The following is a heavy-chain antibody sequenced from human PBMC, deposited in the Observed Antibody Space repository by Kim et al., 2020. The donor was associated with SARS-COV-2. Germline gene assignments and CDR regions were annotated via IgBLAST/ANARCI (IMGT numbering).Heavy chain of an antibody. D-gene: IGHD3-3*01. V-gene: IGHV4-34*01. Sequence: SETLSLTCAVYGGSFSGYYWSWIRQPPGKGLEWIGEINHSGRTNYNPSLKSRVTISVDTSKNQFSLKLSSGTAADTAVYYCARVEWSLDYWGQGTLVTVS. CDR3: ARVEWSLDY. J-gene: IGHJ4*02. CDR2: INHSGRT. CDR1: GGSFSGYY.